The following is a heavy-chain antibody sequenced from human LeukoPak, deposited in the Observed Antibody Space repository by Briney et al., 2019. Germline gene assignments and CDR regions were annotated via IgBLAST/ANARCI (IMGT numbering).Heavy chain of an antibody. J-gene: IGHJ4*02. CDR1: GGSISSYY. D-gene: IGHD5-18*01. CDR2: IYYSGST. CDR3: ARLWDYFDY. Sequence: SETLSLTCTVSGGSISSYYWSWIRQPPGKGPEWIGYIYYSGSTNYNPSLKSRVTISVDTSKNQFSLKLSSVTAADTAVYYCARLWDYFDYWGQGTLVTVSS. V-gene: IGHV4-59*01.